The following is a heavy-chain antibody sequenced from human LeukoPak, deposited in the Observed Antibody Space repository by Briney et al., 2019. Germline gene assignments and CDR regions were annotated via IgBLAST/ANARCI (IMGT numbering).Heavy chain of an antibody. CDR2: INPNNGGT. CDR3: TRESGSYHGNDY. CDR1: GYTFTGYY. D-gene: IGHD1-26*01. Sequence: ASVKVSCKASGYTFTGYYMHWVRQAPGQGLEWMGRINPNNGGTNYAQKFQGRVTMTGDTSISTAYMELSSLRSDDTAVYYCTRESGSYHGNDYWGQGALVTVSS. V-gene: IGHV1-2*06. J-gene: IGHJ4*02.